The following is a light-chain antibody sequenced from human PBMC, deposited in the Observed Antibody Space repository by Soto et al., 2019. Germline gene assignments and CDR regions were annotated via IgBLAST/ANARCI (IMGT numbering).Light chain of an antibody. Sequence: RIIISCSGSTSNIESHSVNWFQQVPGTAPRLLIITNNQRPSGVPDRFSGSKSGASASLAISGLQSEDGATYYCATWDDSRKGVFGTGTKVTVL. CDR2: TNN. J-gene: IGLJ1*01. V-gene: IGLV1-44*01. CDR3: ATWDDSRKGV. CDR1: TSNIESHS.